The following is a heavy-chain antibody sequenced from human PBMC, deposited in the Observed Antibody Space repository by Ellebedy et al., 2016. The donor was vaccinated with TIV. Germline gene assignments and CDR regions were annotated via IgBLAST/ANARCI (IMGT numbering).Heavy chain of an antibody. CDR3: VKEDTAMVFDF. CDR1: GFTFSNYA. CDR2: ISGSGVST. D-gene: IGHD5-18*01. Sequence: GESLKISCAASGFTFSNYAMSWVRQAPGKGLEWVSTISGSGVSTYYADSVKGRFTISRDNSKNTLYLQMNSLRAEDTAIYYCVKEDTAMVFDFWGQGTLVTVSS. J-gene: IGHJ4*02. V-gene: IGHV3-23*01.